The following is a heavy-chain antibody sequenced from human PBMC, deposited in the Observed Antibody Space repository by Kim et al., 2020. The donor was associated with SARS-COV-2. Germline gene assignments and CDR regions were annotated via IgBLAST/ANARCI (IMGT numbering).Heavy chain of an antibody. Sequence: SETLSLTCTVSGGSISSYYWSWIRQPPGKGLEWIGYIYYSGSTNYNPSLKSRVTISVDTSKNQFSLKLSSVTAADTAVYYCARHPGYLRFTYYFDYWGQGTLVTVSS. D-gene: IGHD3-22*01. V-gene: IGHV4-59*08. CDR2: IYYSGST. CDR3: ARHPGYLRFTYYFDY. CDR1: GGSISSYY. J-gene: IGHJ4*02.